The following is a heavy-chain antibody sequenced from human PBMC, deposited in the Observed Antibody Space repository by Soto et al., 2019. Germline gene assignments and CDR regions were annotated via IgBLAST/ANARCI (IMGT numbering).Heavy chain of an antibody. CDR3: AKEDPSGRYSLDY. CDR2: IAYYGPNE. D-gene: IGHD1-26*01. J-gene: IGHJ4*02. CDR1: GFTFSGYG. V-gene: IGHV3-30*18. Sequence: QVQLVESGGGVVQPGRSLRLSCEASGFTFSGYGMHWVRQAPSKGLEWVAVIAYYGPNEYYEDSVKGRFTISRDNSKNTLYLQMNSRRIEDTAVYFCAKEDPSGRYSLDYWGQGSQVTVSS.